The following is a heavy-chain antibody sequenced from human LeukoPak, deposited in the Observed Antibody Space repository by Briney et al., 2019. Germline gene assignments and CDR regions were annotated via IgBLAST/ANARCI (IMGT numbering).Heavy chain of an antibody. CDR2: IIPIFGTA. J-gene: IGHJ4*02. Sequence: SVKVSCKASGSTFSSYAISWVRQAPGQGLEWMGGIIPIFGTANYAQKFQGRVTITTDESTSTAYMELSSLRSEDPAVYYCARVGTHYDFWSGYHYWGQGTLVTVSS. D-gene: IGHD3-3*01. CDR1: GSTFSSYA. CDR3: ARVGTHYDFWSGYHY. V-gene: IGHV1-69*05.